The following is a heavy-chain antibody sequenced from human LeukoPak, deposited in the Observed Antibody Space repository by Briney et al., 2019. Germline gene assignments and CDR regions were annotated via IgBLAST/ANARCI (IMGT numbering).Heavy chain of an antibody. Sequence: PPETLSLTCTVPGGSISSYYRSWIRQPAGKGLERIGRIYTCGRTNYNPSLKSRVPMSVDTSKNQFSLKLTSVTAADAAVYYCAARLTAAGSFDPWGQGTLVTVSS. CDR2: IYTCGRT. J-gene: IGHJ5*02. CDR1: GGSISSYY. CDR3: AARLTAAGSFDP. V-gene: IGHV4-4*07. D-gene: IGHD6-13*01.